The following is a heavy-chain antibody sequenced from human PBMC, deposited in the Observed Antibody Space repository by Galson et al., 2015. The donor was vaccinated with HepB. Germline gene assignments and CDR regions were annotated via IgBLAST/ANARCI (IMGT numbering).Heavy chain of an antibody. CDR2: ISTSGADT. CDR3: AKDADILTGYPYYFDY. Sequence: SLRLSCAVSGLSFDIHAMNWVRLAPGKGLQWVSTISTSGADTYYTDSVKGRFTISRDNSKSMLYLQMNTLRVEDTAIYYCAKDADILTGYPYYFDYWGQGTLVSVSS. V-gene: IGHV3-23*01. D-gene: IGHD3-9*01. CDR1: GLSFDIHA. J-gene: IGHJ4*02.